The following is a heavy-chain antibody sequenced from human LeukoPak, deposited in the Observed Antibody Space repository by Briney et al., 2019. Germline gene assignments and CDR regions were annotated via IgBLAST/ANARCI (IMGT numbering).Heavy chain of an antibody. V-gene: IGHV1-8*02. CDR3: ARMDLDRSCSGDRCSNWFDP. CDR1: GYTFTNYD. D-gene: IGHD2-15*01. CDR2: MNPNSGHT. Sequence: GASVKVSCMASGYTFTNYDINWVRQAPGQGLEWMGWMNPNSGHTGYAQKFQGRVTMTRSTSMTTAYMELSSLRSDDTAVYYCARMDLDRSCSGDRCSNWFDPWGQGTVVIVSS. J-gene: IGHJ5*02.